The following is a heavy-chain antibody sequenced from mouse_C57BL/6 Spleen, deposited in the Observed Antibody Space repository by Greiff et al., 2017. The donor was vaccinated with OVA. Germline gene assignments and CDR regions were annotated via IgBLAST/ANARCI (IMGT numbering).Heavy chain of an antibody. CDR1: GYAFSSSW. J-gene: IGHJ1*03. CDR2: LYPGDGDT. V-gene: IGHV1-82*01. CDR3: ARWGKLHWYFDV. Sequence: QVQLKQSGPELVKPGASVKISCKASGYAFSSSWMNWVKQRPGKGLEWIGRLYPGDGDTNYNGQFKGKATLTVDKSSSTAYMQIISLTSEDSAVYYCARWGKLHWYFDVWGTGTTVTVSS. D-gene: IGHD1-3*01.